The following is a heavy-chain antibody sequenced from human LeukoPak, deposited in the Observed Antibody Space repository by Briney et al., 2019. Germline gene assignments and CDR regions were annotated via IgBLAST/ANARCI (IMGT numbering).Heavy chain of an antibody. CDR2: IKEDGSEK. V-gene: IGHV3-7*01. Sequence: GGSLRLSCVGFGFTFGTYWMSWVRQAPGKGLEWVANIKEDGSEKYYVDSVKGRFTISRDNAKNSLFLQMVSLRAEDTAIFYCATLAANRDDAFDIWGQGTIVTVSS. CDR3: ATLAANRDDAFDI. D-gene: IGHD2-15*01. CDR1: GFTFGTYW. J-gene: IGHJ3*02.